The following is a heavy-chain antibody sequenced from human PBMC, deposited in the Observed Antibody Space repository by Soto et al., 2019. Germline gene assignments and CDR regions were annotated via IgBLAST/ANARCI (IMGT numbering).Heavy chain of an antibody. D-gene: IGHD5-18*01. Sequence: QLQLQESGPGLVKPSGTLSLACSVSGGSISSSSYYWGWIRQPPGKGLEYIGTIYYSGITYYSPSLKSRVTLSVDTSRNQFSLKLSSVTAADTAVYYCVRHGDSGYSYGGIYYFDYWGQGTLVTVSS. CDR3: VRHGDSGYSYGGIYYFDY. J-gene: IGHJ4*02. CDR1: GGSISSSSYY. CDR2: IYYSGIT. V-gene: IGHV4-39*01.